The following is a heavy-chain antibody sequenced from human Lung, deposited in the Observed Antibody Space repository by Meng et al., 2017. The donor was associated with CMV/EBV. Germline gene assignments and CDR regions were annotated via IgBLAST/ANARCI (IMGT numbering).Heavy chain of an antibody. CDR2: TPHSGSS. CDR1: CDYITCLSW. V-gene: IGHV4-4*02. Sequence: EPRPALAITSAPLSLSSGICCDYITCLSWWAGVRPPPGKGMAWIGETPHSGSSASHPSLKSRVSMSIDKSKNQFSLKLTSVTAADTAVYHCLRRSGGSVWGQGTLVTVSS. CDR3: LRRSGGSV. J-gene: IGHJ1*01. D-gene: IGHD3-10*01.